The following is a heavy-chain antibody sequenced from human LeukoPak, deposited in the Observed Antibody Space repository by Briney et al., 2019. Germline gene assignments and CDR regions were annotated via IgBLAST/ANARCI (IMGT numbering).Heavy chain of an antibody. CDR2: ISPGGGTA. J-gene: IGHJ6*03. D-gene: IGHD6-13*01. Sequence: GGSLRLSCAVSGFAFGSEAMSWVRQSPARGLEWVASISPGGGTAYYADYVKGRFTISRDNSKNTLYLQMNSLRAEDTAVYYCAKDSSSWTRSYMDVWGKGTTVTVSS. V-gene: IGHV3-23*01. CDR1: GFAFGSEA. CDR3: AKDSSSWTRSYMDV.